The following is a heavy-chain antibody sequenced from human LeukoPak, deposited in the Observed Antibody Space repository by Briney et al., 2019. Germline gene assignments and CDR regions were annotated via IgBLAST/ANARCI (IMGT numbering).Heavy chain of an antibody. J-gene: IGHJ4*02. CDR2: IYSDNT. V-gene: IGHV3-53*01. CDR3: ARVEYGQLWLSPFDY. D-gene: IGHD5-18*01. Sequence: GGSLRLSCTVSGFTVSSNSMSWVRQAPGKGLEWVSFIYSDNTHYSDSVKGRFTISRDNSKNTLYLQMNSLRAEDTAVYYCARVEYGQLWLSPFDYWGQGTLVTVSS. CDR1: GFTVSSNS.